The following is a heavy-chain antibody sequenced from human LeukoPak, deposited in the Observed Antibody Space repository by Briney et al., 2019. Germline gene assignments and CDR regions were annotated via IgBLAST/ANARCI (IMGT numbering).Heavy chain of an antibody. CDR3: ARFAAGGSYYYYMDV. CDR2: ISGSGGST. Sequence: GGSLRLSCAASGFTFSSYAMSWVRQAPGKGLEWVSAISGSGGSTYYADSVKGRFTISRDNSKNSLYLQMNSLRADDTAVYYCARFAAGGSYYYYMDVWGKGTTVTVSS. V-gene: IGHV3-23*01. D-gene: IGHD3-10*01. CDR1: GFTFSSYA. J-gene: IGHJ6*03.